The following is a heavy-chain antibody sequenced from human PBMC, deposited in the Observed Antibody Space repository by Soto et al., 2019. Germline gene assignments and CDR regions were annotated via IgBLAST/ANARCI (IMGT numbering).Heavy chain of an antibody. CDR2: IYYSGST. V-gene: IGHV4-59*08. CDR3: ARQFVVVVPAALYNWFDP. J-gene: IGHJ5*02. CDR1: GGSISSYY. D-gene: IGHD2-2*01. Sequence: SETLSLTCTVSGGSISSYYWSWIRQPPGKGLEWIGYIYYSGSTNYNPSLKSRVTISVDTSKNQFSLKLSSVTAADTAVYYCARQFVVVVPAALYNWFDPWGQGTLVTVSS.